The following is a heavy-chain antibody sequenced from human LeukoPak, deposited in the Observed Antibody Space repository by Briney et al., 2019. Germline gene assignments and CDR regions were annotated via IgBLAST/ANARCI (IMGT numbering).Heavy chain of an antibody. Sequence: GGSLRLSCAASGFTVSSNYMSWVRQAPGKGLDWVSVIYSGGNTYYADSVKGRFTISRDNSKNTLYLQMNSLRAEDTAVYYCASKPSGDYPYFDYWGQGTLVTVSS. CDR2: IYSGGNT. V-gene: IGHV3-66*01. J-gene: IGHJ4*02. CDR3: ASKPSGDYPYFDY. CDR1: GFTVSSNY. D-gene: IGHD4-17*01.